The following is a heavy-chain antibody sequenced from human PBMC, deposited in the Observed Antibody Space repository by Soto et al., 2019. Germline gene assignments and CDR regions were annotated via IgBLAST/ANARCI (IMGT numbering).Heavy chain of an antibody. CDR2: MFYSGLT. CDR3: ARHTTQQLVFGY. Sequence: SETLSLTCSVSCYSVTSSDYYWAWIRQPPGKGLEWIGSMFYSGLTYYNPSLKSRVTLSVDTSKNQFSVRLNSVTAADTAVYYCARHTTQQLVFGYWGQGTLVTVSS. V-gene: IGHV4-39*01. J-gene: IGHJ4*02. D-gene: IGHD6-6*01. CDR1: CYSVTSSDYY.